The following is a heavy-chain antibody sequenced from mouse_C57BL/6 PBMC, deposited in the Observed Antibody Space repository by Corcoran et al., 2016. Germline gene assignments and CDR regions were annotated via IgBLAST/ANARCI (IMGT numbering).Heavy chain of an antibody. CDR1: GYTFTDYY. Sequence: EVRLQQSGPVLVKPGASVKMSCKASGYTFTDYYMNWVKQSHGKSLEWIGYINPNNGGTSYNQKFKGKATLTVNKSSSTAYMELRSLTSEDSAVYYCARGGTAYFDYWGQGTTLTVSS. D-gene: IGHD3-3*01. CDR3: ARGGTAYFDY. V-gene: IGHV1-22*01. CDR2: INPNNGGT. J-gene: IGHJ2*01.